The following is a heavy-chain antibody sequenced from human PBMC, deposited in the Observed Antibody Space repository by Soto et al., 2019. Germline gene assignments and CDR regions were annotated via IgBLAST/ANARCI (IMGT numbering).Heavy chain of an antibody. J-gene: IGHJ6*02. CDR3: ARERITMVRGVIRVDYYYYGMDV. CDR2: TYYRSKWYN. CDR1: GDSVSSNSAA. Sequence: SQTLSLTCAISGDSVSSNSAAWNWIRQSPSRGLEWLGRTYYRSKWYNDYAVSVKSRITINPDTSKNQFSLQLNSVTPEDTAVYYCARERITMVRGVIRVDYYYYGMDVWGQGTTVTVS. D-gene: IGHD3-10*01. V-gene: IGHV6-1*01.